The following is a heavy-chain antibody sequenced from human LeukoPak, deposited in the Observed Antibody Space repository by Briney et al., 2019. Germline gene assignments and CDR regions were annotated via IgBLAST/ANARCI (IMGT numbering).Heavy chain of an antibody. CDR1: GYTFTGYY. D-gene: IGHD6-13*01. CDR3: ARGIAAATSMVGSLGGAFDY. J-gene: IGHJ4*02. Sequence: ASVKVSCKASGYTFTGYYMHWVRQAPGQGLEWMGIINPSGGSTSYAQKFQGRVTMTRDMSTSTVYMELSSLRSEDTAVYYCARGIAAATSMVGSLGGAFDYWGQGTLVTVSS. V-gene: IGHV1-46*01. CDR2: INPSGGST.